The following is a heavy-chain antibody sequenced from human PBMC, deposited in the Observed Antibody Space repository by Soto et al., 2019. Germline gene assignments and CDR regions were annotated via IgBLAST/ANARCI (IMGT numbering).Heavy chain of an antibody. Sequence: QGQLVQSGAEVKKPGASVKVSCKASGYAFTRYGISWVRQAPGQGLEWMGWISGYNGDTKYAQKFQGGVTMTIDTSTTTTYMELRSLTSDDTAVYYCAKNGQPPYYYYGMDVWGQGTTVTISS. D-gene: IGHD2-8*01. CDR1: GYAFTRYG. J-gene: IGHJ6*02. CDR2: ISGYNGDT. V-gene: IGHV1-18*01. CDR3: AKNGQPPYYYYGMDV.